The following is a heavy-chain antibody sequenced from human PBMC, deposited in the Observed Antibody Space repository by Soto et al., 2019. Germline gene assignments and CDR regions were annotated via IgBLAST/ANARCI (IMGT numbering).Heavy chain of an antibody. CDR2: ISGSGGST. CDR3: AKEAGWYVSYYYGMDV. D-gene: IGHD6-19*01. V-gene: IGHV3-23*01. CDR1: GFTFSSYA. Sequence: EVQLLESGGGLVQPGGSLRLSCAASGFTFSSYAMSWVRQAPGKGLEWVSAISGSGGSTYYADSVKGRFTISRDNSKTSLYLQMNSLRAEDTAVYYCAKEAGWYVSYYYGMDVWGQGTTVTVSS. J-gene: IGHJ6*02.